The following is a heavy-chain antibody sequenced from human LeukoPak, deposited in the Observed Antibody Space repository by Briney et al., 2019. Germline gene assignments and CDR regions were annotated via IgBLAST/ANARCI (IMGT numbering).Heavy chain of an antibody. V-gene: IGHV1-69*05. D-gene: IGHD1-26*01. Sequence: SVKVSCKASGGTFSSYAISWVRQAPGQGLGWMGGIIPIFGTANYAQKFQGRVTITTDESTSTAYMELSSLRSEDTAVYYCARDSGGATHWYFDLWGRGTLVTVSS. CDR3: ARDSGGATHWYFDL. CDR1: GGTFSSYA. CDR2: IIPIFGTA. J-gene: IGHJ2*01.